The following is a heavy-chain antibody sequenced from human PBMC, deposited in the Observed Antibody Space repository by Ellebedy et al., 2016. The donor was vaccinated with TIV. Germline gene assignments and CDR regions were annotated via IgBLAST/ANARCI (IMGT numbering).Heavy chain of an antibody. J-gene: IGHJ4*02. D-gene: IGHD3-3*01. V-gene: IGHV3-23*01. CDR3: AKRDFFGVDTLTFDY. CDR2: ITESGGNT. Sequence: GESLKISCAASGLTFSSHAMSWVRQAPGKGLEWVSSITESGGNTYYADSVKGRFTISRDNSKNTLYLQMNSLRADDTAVYYCAKRDFFGVDTLTFDYWGQGTLVTVSS. CDR1: GLTFSSHA.